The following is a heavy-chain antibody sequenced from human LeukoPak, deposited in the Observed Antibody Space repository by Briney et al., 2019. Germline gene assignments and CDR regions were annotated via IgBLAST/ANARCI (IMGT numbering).Heavy chain of an antibody. V-gene: IGHV1-8*03. Sequence: ASVKVSCKASGYTFTSYDINWVRQATGQGLEWMGWMNPNSGNTGYAQKFQGRVTITRNTSISTAYMELSSLRSEDTAVYYCARTGYYDFWGGYYSLFDYWGQGTLVTVSS. CDR3: ARTGYYDFWGGYYSLFDY. CDR1: GYTFTSYD. D-gene: IGHD3-3*01. CDR2: MNPNSGNT. J-gene: IGHJ4*02.